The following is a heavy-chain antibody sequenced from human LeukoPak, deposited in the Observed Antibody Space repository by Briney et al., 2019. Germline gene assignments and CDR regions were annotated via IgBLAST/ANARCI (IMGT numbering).Heavy chain of an antibody. J-gene: IGHJ6*03. CDR3: ARSLIVVAGSQIHYYYMDV. D-gene: IGHD6-19*01. CDR1: GYTFTGYY. CDR2: INPNSGGT. Sequence: GASVKVSCKASGYTFTGYYMHWVRQAPGQGLEWMGWINPNSGGTNYAQKFQGRVTMTRDTSISTAYMELSRLRSDDTAVYYCARSLIVVAGSQIHYYYMDVWGKGTTVTVSS. V-gene: IGHV1-2*02.